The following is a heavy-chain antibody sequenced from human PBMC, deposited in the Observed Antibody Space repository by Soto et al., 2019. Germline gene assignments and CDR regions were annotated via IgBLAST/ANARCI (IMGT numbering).Heavy chain of an antibody. J-gene: IGHJ4*02. CDR2: VYYSGST. Sequence: PSGTLSLTCTFSCGSISSGGYYWGWVRPHPGKGLEWIGYVYYSGSTNYNPSLKSRVTISVDTSKNQFSLKLSSVTAADTAVYYCARGIQLWPITYYFDYWGQGTLVTVSS. D-gene: IGHD5-18*01. V-gene: IGHV4-61*08. CDR3: ARGIQLWPITYYFDY. CDR1: CGSISSGGYY.